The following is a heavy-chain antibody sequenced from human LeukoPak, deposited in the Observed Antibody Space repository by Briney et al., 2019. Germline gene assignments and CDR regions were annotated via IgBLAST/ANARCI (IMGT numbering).Heavy chain of an antibody. CDR2: INHSGST. CDR1: GGSFSGYY. CDR3: ARRRRPRRYGSGDEDY. V-gene: IGHV4-34*01. Sequence: SETLSLTCAVYGGSFSGYYWGWIRQPPGKGLEWIGEINHSGSTNYNPSLKSRVTISVDTSKNQFSLKLSSVTAADTAVYYCARRRRPRRYGSGDEDYWGQGTLVTVSS. D-gene: IGHD3-10*01. J-gene: IGHJ4*02.